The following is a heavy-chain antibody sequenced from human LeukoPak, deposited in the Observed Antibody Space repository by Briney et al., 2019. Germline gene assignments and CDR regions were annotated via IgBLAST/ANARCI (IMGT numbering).Heavy chain of an antibody. CDR2: ISSSSSYI. Sequence: GGSLRLSCAASGFTFSSYSMNWVRQAPGKGLEWVSSISSSSSYIYYADSVKGRFTISRDNAKNSLYLQMNSLRAEDTAVYYCARNTGRGVVVVAAKYGMDVWGQGTTVTVSS. V-gene: IGHV3-21*01. D-gene: IGHD2-15*01. CDR1: GFTFSSYS. J-gene: IGHJ6*02. CDR3: ARNTGRGVVVVAAKYGMDV.